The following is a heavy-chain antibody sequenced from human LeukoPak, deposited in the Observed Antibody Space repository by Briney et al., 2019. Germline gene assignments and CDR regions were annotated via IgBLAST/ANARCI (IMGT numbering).Heavy chain of an antibody. Sequence: GGSLRLSCAASGFTFSSYGMHWVRQAPGKGLEWVSGISWNSGSIGYADSVKGRFTISRDNAKNSLYLQMNSLRAEDTALYYCAKGTVVVPAAMDAFDIWGQGTMVTASS. D-gene: IGHD2-2*01. CDR1: GFTFSSYG. CDR3: AKGTVVVPAAMDAFDI. J-gene: IGHJ3*02. V-gene: IGHV3-9*01. CDR2: ISWNSGSI.